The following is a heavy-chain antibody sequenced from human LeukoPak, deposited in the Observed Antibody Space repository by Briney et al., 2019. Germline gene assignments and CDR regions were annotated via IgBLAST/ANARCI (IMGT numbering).Heavy chain of an antibody. D-gene: IGHD3-10*01. J-gene: IGHJ4*02. Sequence: GGSLRLSCAASGFTFSSYSMNWVRQAPGKGLEWVSSISSSSSYIYYADSVKGRFTISKDNAKNSLYLQMNSLRAEDTAVYYCARESYYGSGSYLYWGQGTLVTVSS. CDR1: GFTFSSYS. CDR3: ARESYYGSGSYLY. V-gene: IGHV3-21*01. CDR2: ISSSSSYI.